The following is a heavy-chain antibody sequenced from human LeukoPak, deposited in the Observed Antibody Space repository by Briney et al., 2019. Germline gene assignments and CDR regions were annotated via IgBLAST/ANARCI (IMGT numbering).Heavy chain of an antibody. CDR1: GSTFSSYW. Sequence: GGSLRLSCAASGSTFSSYWMSWVRHAPGKGLEWVANIKQDGSEKYYVDSVKGRFTISRDNAKNSLYLQMNSLRAEDTAVYYCARVGDDYVWGSAYFDYWGQGTLVTVSS. CDR3: ARVGDDYVWGSAYFDY. D-gene: IGHD3-16*01. V-gene: IGHV3-7*01. CDR2: IKQDGSEK. J-gene: IGHJ4*02.